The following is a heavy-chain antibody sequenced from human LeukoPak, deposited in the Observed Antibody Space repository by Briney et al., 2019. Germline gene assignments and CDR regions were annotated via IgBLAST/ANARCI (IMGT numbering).Heavy chain of an antibody. V-gene: IGHV3-23*01. CDR1: VFTFSTYA. Sequence: GGSLRLSCAASVFTFSTYAMSWVRQAPGKGLEWVSAISGSGDNTYYADSVKGRFTISRDNSKNTLYLQLNSMRAEDTAVYYCTVELLKAFDIWGQGTMVTVSS. D-gene: IGHD1-26*01. J-gene: IGHJ3*02. CDR2: ISGSGDNT. CDR3: TVELLKAFDI.